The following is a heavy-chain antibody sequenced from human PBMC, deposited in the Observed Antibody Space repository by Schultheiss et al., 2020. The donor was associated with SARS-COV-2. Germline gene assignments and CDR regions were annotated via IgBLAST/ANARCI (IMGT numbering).Heavy chain of an antibody. CDR1: GGSISSYY. CDR2: IYYSGST. D-gene: IGHD6-13*01. J-gene: IGHJ6*02. CDR3: ARQVGYSSSWATYYYYGMDV. Sequence: SETLSLTCTVSGGSISSYYWSWIRQPPGKGLEWIGYIYYSGSTNYNPSLKSRVIISVDTSKNQFSLKLSSVTAADTAVYYCARQVGYSSSWATYYYYGMDVWGQGTTVTVSS. V-gene: IGHV4-59*08.